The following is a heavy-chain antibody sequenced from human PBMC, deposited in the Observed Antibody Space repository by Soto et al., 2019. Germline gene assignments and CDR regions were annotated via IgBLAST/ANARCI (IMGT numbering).Heavy chain of an antibody. J-gene: IGHJ4*02. CDR2: IDYSGST. Sequence: PSETLSLTCTVSGGSISSGGYYWSWIRQHPGKGLEWIGYIDYSGSTYYNPSLKSRFTISVDTFKNQFSLKLSSGTAADPAVYYCARDPPAGIAAPNGGKGTLVTVSS. CDR3: ARDPPAGIAAPN. D-gene: IGHD6-13*01. CDR1: GGSISSGGYY. V-gene: IGHV4-31*03.